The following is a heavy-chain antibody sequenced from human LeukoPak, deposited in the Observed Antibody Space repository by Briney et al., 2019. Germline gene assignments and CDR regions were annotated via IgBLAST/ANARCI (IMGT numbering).Heavy chain of an antibody. D-gene: IGHD1/OR15-1a*01. CDR2: ISSSGSTI. Sequence: GGSLRLSCAASGFTFSSYSMNWVRQAPGKGLEWVSYISSSGSTIYYADSVKGRFTISRDNAKNSLYLQMNSLRAEDTAVYYCARENNEATSSLFDYWGQGTLVTVSS. J-gene: IGHJ4*02. V-gene: IGHV3-48*04. CDR3: ARENNEATSSLFDY. CDR1: GFTFSSYS.